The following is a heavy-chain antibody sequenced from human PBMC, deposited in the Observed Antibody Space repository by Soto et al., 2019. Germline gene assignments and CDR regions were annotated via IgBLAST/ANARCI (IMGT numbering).Heavy chain of an antibody. J-gene: IGHJ6*02. CDR2: IIPIFGTA. CDR1: GGTFSSYA. D-gene: IGHD2-2*01. V-gene: IGHV1-69*13. CDR3: ARDRDVVRPRERRYCSSTSCYGGRSYGMDV. Sequence: GASVKVSCKASGGTFSSYAISWVRQAPGQGLEWMGGIIPIFGTANYAQKFQGRVTITADESTSTAYMELSSLRSEDTAVYYCARDRDVVRPRERRYCSSTSCYGGRSYGMDVWGQGTTVTVSS.